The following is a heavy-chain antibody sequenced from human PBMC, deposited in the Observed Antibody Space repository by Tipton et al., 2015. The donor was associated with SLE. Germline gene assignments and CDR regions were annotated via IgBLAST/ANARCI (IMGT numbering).Heavy chain of an antibody. CDR1: GFSFSNYA. CDR3: ARDQIMITFGGVIGGAFDI. D-gene: IGHD3-16*02. J-gene: IGHJ3*02. CDR2: ISKNGDNQ. Sequence: SLRLSCAASGFSFSNYAMDWVRLDPGKGLEWVAVISKNGDNQFYADSVKGRFTISRDNSKSTLYLQMNNLRAEDTAVYYCARDQIMITFGGVIGGAFDIWGQGTMVAVSS. V-gene: IGHV3-30*07.